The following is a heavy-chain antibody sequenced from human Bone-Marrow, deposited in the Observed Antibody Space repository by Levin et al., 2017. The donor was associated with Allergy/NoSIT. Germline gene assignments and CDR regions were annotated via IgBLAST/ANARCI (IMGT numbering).Heavy chain of an antibody. Sequence: SCVVSGITFSNSAFHWVRQAPGKGLEWMAVISYDGTKTYYADSVKGRFTISRDDSKNTLYLHMNSLTPNDTAVFYCARDRAASTPRYIEHWGQGSPVTVS. V-gene: IGHV3-30*04. J-gene: IGHJ1*01. D-gene: IGHD6-13*01. CDR2: ISYDGTKT. CDR3: ARDRAASTPRYIEH. CDR1: GITFSNSA.